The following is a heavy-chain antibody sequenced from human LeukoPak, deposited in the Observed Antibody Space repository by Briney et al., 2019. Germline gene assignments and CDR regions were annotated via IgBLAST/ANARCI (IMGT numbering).Heavy chain of an antibody. V-gene: IGHV3-23*01. Sequence: GGSLRLSCAASGFTFSSYAMSWFRQAPGKGLEWVSAISGSGGSTYYADSVKGRFTISRDNSKNTLYLQMNSLRAEDTAVYYCAKDPYGSGSFDYWGQGTLVIVSS. CDR2: ISGSGGST. CDR1: GFTFSSYA. CDR3: AKDPYGSGSFDY. D-gene: IGHD3-10*01. J-gene: IGHJ4*02.